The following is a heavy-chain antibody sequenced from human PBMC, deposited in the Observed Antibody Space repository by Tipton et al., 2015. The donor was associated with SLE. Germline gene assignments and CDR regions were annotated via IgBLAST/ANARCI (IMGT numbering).Heavy chain of an antibody. D-gene: IGHD6-13*01. J-gene: IGHJ4*02. CDR2: IYTSGST. CDR1: GGSISSSSYY. V-gene: IGHV4-61*09. Sequence: TLSLTCTVSGGSISSSSYYWGWIRQPAGKGLEWIGHIYTSGSTNYNPSLKSRVTISVDTSKNQFSLKLSSVTAADTAVYYCGGIAAADTFDYWGQGTLVTVSS. CDR3: GGIAAADTFDY.